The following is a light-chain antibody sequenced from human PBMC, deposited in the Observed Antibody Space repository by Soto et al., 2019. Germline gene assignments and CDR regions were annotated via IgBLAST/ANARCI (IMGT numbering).Light chain of an antibody. J-gene: IGLJ2*01. CDR2: DFS. CDR3: TSYTTNKTPL. CDR1: SSDVGGYNY. Sequence: QSALTQPASVSGSPGQSITISCTGTSSDVGGYNYVSWYQQHPGKAPKLMIYDFSSRPSGVSNRFSGSKSGNTASLTISGRLSEDEADYYCTSYTTNKTPLFGGGTKLTVL. V-gene: IGLV2-14*03.